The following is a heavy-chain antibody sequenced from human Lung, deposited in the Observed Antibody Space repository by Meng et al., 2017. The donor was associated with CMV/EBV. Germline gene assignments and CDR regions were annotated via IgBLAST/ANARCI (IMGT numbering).Heavy chain of an antibody. Sequence: SCAASGFTFSDYYMSWIRQAPGKGLEWVSYISSNGSTIYYADSVKGRFTISRDNAKNSLYLQMNSLRAEDTAVYYCARARRVAGDYFDIWGQGTMVTVSS. CDR1: GFTFSDYY. CDR3: ARARRVAGDYFDI. CDR2: ISSNGSTI. V-gene: IGHV3-11*01. D-gene: IGHD3-16*01. J-gene: IGHJ3*02.